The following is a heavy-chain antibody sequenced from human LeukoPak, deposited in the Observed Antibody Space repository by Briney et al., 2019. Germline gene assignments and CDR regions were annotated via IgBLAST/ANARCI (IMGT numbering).Heavy chain of an antibody. CDR3: AKDQFDIVVVTAIPGPGYMDV. CDR1: GFTFSSYG. Sequence: GGSLRLSCAASGFTFSSYGMHWVRQAPGKGLEWVAVISYDGSNKYYADSVKGRFTISRDNSKNTLYLQMNSLRAEDTAVYYCAKDQFDIVVVTAIPGPGYMDVWGKGTTVTVSS. D-gene: IGHD2-21*02. V-gene: IGHV3-30*18. CDR2: ISYDGSNK. J-gene: IGHJ6*03.